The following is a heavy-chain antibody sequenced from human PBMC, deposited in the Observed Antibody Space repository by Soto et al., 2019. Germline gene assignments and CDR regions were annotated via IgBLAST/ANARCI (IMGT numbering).Heavy chain of an antibody. J-gene: IGHJ6*02. D-gene: IGHD5-12*01. Sequence: QLQLQESGPGLVKPSETLSLTCTVSGGSFSSSSYYWGWIRQPPGKGLEWIGSIYYSGSTYYNPSLKSRVTISVDTSKNQFSLKLSSVTAADTAVYYCASVRRGGYDSLRYYYGMDVWGQGTTVTVS. CDR2: IYYSGST. CDR3: ASVRRGGYDSLRYYYGMDV. V-gene: IGHV4-39*01. CDR1: GGSFSSSSYY.